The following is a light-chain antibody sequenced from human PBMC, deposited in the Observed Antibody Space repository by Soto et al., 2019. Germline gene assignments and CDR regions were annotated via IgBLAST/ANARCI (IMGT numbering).Light chain of an antibody. CDR3: CSYAGSSTYV. J-gene: IGLJ1*01. V-gene: IGLV2-23*02. CDR1: SSAVGSYNL. Sequence: ALTQAASVPGSRGRSIPISCTGTSSAVGSYNLVSWYQQHPGKAPKLMIYEVSKRPSGVSNRFSGSKSGNTASLTISGLQAEDEADYYCCSYAGSSTYVFGTGSKVTV. CDR2: EVS.